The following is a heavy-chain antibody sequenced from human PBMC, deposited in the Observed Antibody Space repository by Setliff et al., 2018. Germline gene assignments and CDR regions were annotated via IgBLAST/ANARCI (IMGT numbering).Heavy chain of an antibody. CDR2: IRPDGSGN. CDR1: GFSFSSSW. CDR3: ARDPEGGEFDI. V-gene: IGHV3-7*01. J-gene: IGHJ3*02. D-gene: IGHD2-21*01. Sequence: RLSCPASGFSFSSSWMAWVRQAPGQGLEWVADIRPDGSGNFYADAVRGRFTASRDNARNSLFLQMNSLSVEDTAMYYCARDPEGGEFDIWGRGTLVTVSS.